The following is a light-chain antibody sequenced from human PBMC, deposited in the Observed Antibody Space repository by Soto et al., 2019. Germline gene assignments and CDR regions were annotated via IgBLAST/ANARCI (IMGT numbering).Light chain of an antibody. J-gene: IGLJ2*01. CDR1: SSNLGSNT. CDR2: SNN. V-gene: IGLV1-44*01. Sequence: QSVLTQPHSASGTPGQRVTISCSGSSSNLGSNTVNWYQQLPGTAPKLLIYSNNQRPSGVPDRFSGSKSGTSASLAISGLQSEDEADYYCAAWDDSLNGPVFGGGTKLTVL. CDR3: AAWDDSLNGPV.